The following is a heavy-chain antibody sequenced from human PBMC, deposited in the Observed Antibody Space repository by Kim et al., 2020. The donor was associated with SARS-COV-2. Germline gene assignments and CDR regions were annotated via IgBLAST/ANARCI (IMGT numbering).Heavy chain of an antibody. CDR1: GFTVNNYG. J-gene: IGHJ6*03. Sequence: GGSLRLSCAASGFTVNNYGMHWVRQAPGKGLEWVAAIWNDGSHQYYTDTVKGRFTISRDNSRNTLWLQMNSLIADDTAVYFCARSPLRSTSTTSYYMDVWGKATTVTVSS. CDR3: ARSPLRSTSTTSYYMDV. V-gene: IGHV3-33*01. CDR2: IWNDGSHQ. D-gene: IGHD2-2*01.